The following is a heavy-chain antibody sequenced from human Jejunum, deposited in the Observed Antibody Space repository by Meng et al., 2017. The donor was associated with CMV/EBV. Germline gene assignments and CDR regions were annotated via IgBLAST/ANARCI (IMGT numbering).Heavy chain of an antibody. CDR3: TPTGTTGY. Sequence: DSAFIFSNAWMSWFRQAPGKGLEWVGHIKSKIHGEATDYAAPVKGRFTISRDDSKNMVYLQMNSLKTEDTAVYYCTPTGTTGYWGQGTLVTVSS. CDR1: AFIFSNAW. D-gene: IGHD1-1*01. CDR2: IKSKIHGEAT. V-gene: IGHV3-15*01. J-gene: IGHJ4*02.